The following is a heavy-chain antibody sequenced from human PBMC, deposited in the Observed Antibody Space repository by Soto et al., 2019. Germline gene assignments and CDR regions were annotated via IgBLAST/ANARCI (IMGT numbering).Heavy chain of an antibody. CDR1: GGSISSYY. V-gene: IGHV4-59*01. J-gene: IGHJ4*02. D-gene: IGHD5-12*01. Sequence: SETLSLTCTVSGGSISSYYWSWIRQPPGKGLEWIGYIYYSGSTNYNPSLKSRVTISVDTSKNQFSLKLSSVTAADTAVYYCAPSGYDLGSFDYWGQGTLVTVSS. CDR2: IYYSGST. CDR3: APSGYDLGSFDY.